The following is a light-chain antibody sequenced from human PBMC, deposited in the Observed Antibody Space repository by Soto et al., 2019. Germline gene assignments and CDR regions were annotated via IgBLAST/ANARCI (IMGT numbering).Light chain of an antibody. Sequence: EIVLTQSPGTLSLSPGERATLSCRASQSVSSSYLAWYQQKPGQPPRLLIYGASSRATGIPDRFSGSGYGTDFTLTISSLQPEDFATYYCQQANSFPITFGQGTRLEIK. J-gene: IGKJ5*01. CDR1: QSVSSSY. CDR3: QQANSFPIT. V-gene: IGKV3-20*01. CDR2: GAS.